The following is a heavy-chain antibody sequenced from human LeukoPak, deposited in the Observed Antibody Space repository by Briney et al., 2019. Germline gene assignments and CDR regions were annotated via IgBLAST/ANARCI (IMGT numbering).Heavy chain of an antibody. V-gene: IGHV4-4*09. CDR2: IYPSGST. D-gene: IGHD6-25*01. CDR3: VRRAAATRAFDI. CDR1: DDSISGYY. Sequence: SETLSLTCTVSDDSISGYYYIWIRQPPGKGLEWIAYIYPSGSTKYNPSLKSPVTVSVDTSKNRLSLRLSSVTAADTAVYYCVRRAAATRAFDIWGQGTTVTVSS. J-gene: IGHJ3*02.